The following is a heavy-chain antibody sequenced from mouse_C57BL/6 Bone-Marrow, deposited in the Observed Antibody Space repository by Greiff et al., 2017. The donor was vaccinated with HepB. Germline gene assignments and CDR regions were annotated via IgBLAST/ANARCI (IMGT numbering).Heavy chain of an antibody. V-gene: IGHV3-6*01. J-gene: IGHJ3*01. Sequence: EVKLHESGPGLVKPSQSLSLTCSVTGYSITSGYYWNWIRQFPGNKLEWMGYISYDGSNNYNPSLKNRISITRDTSKNQFFLKLNSVTTEDTATYYCARRVVGIYDVGSFAYWGQGTLVTVSA. D-gene: IGHD2-3*01. CDR3: ARRVVGIYDVGSFAY. CDR2: ISYDGSN. CDR1: GYSITSGYY.